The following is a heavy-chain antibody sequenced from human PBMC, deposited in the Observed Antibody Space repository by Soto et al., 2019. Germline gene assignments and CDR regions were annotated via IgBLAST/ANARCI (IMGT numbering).Heavy chain of an antibody. D-gene: IGHD4-17*01. CDR3: ERQDMTTKNPDY. Sequence: NPSETLSLTCTVSGGSISSSSYYWGWIRQPPGKGLEWIGSIYYSGSTYYNPSLKSRVTISVDTSKNQFSLKLSSVTAADTAVYYCERQDMTTKNPDYWGQGTLVTVSS. CDR1: GGSISSSSYY. CDR2: IYYSGST. J-gene: IGHJ4*02. V-gene: IGHV4-39*01.